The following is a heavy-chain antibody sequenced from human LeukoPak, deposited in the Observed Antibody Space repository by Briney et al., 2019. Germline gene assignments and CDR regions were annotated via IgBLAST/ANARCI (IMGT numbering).Heavy chain of an antibody. D-gene: IGHD3-22*01. CDR1: GFTFTSYW. CDR2: IKQDGSEK. V-gene: IGHV3-7*03. Sequence: GGSLRLSCAASGFTFTSYWMSWVRQAPGKGLEWVASIKQDGSEKYYVDSVKGQFTISRDNAKNSLNLQMNSLRAEDTAVYYCARHPNYYDSSGYYKGFDCWGQGTLVTVSS. J-gene: IGHJ5*01. CDR3: ARHPNYYDSSGYYKGFDC.